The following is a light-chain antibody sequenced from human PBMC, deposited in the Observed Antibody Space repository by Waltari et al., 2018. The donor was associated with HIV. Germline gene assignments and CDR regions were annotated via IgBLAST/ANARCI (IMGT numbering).Light chain of an antibody. CDR2: DVT. CDR3: CSYAGGSTL. V-gene: IGLV2-11*01. J-gene: IGLJ2*01. Sequence: QSALTQPRSVSGSPGQSVTIPCTRTSSDVGRHDYVSWFQQHPGKAPKLLVYDVTKRPSGVPNRFSGSKSGSTASLTISGLQAEDQGDYYCCSYAGGSTLFGGGTKLTVL. CDR1: SSDVGRHDY.